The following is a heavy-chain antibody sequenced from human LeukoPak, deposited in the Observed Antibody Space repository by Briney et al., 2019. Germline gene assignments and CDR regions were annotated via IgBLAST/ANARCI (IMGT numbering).Heavy chain of an antibody. CDR1: GYTFTSYG. V-gene: IGHV1-18*01. CDR2: ISAYNGNT. J-gene: IGHJ3*02. Sequence: ASVKVSCKASGYTFTSYGISWVRQAPGQGLEWMGWISAYNGNTNYAQKLQGRVTMTTDTSTSTAYMELRSLRSDDTAVYYCARDESAYYDILTGYQYPSDAFDIWGQGTMVTVSS. D-gene: IGHD3-9*01. CDR3: ARDESAYYDILTGYQYPSDAFDI.